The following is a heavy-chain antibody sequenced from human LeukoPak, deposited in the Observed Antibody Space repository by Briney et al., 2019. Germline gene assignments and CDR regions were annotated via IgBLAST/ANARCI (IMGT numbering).Heavy chain of an antibody. D-gene: IGHD3-22*01. CDR3: AKDQGVYYDSRLLDY. CDR2: IKQDGSEK. Sequence: PGGSLRLSCAASGFTFTVYWMSGVRQAPGKGLEWVANIKQDGSEKDYVDSLKGRFTISRDNAKNSVYLQMNSLRAEDTAVYYCAKDQGVYYDSRLLDYWGQGTLVTVSS. J-gene: IGHJ4*02. CDR1: GFTFTVYW. V-gene: IGHV3-7*03.